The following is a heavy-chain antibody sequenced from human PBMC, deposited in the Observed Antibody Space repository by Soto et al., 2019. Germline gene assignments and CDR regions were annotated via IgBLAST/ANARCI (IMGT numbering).Heavy chain of an antibody. Sequence: SETLSLTCAVSGYSISSGYYWGWIRQSPGKGLEWIGSIYHSESTYNNPSLKSRITISVDTSKNQISLKLRSVTAADTAVYYCARDDSRWKYNWFDPWGPGTVVTVSS. D-gene: IGHD6-19*01. J-gene: IGHJ5*02. CDR3: ARDDSRWKYNWFDP. V-gene: IGHV4-38-2*02. CDR2: IYHSEST. CDR1: GYSISSGYY.